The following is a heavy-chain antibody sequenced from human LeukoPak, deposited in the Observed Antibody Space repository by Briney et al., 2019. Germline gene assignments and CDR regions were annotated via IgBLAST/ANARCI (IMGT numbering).Heavy chain of an antibody. CDR3: AKNASSGFFSD. D-gene: IGHD6-13*01. CDR1: GSTISSGYY. CDR2: IHHSGNRFESRST. J-gene: IGHJ1*01. Sequence: SETLSLTCTVSGSTISSGYYWGWIRQSPGKGLEWIGSIHHSGNRFESRSTHYNPSLKSRVTVSADPSKNQFSLKLSSVTAADTAVYFCAKNASSGFFSDWGQGTLVIVSS. V-gene: IGHV4-38-2*02.